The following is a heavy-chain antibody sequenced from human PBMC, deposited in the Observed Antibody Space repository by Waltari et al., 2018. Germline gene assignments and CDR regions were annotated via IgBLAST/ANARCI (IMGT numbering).Heavy chain of an antibody. D-gene: IGHD3-10*01. J-gene: IGHJ6*02. CDR3: ATSGSPIYYYGMDV. CDR2: IYSGGST. V-gene: IGHV3-66*02. CDR1: GFTVSSNY. Sequence: EVQLVESGGGLVQPGGSLRLSCAASGFTVSSNYMSWVRQAPGKGLEWVSVIYSGGSTYYADSVKGRFTISRDNSKNTLYLQMNSLRAEDTAVYYCATSGSPIYYYGMDVWGQGTTVTVS.